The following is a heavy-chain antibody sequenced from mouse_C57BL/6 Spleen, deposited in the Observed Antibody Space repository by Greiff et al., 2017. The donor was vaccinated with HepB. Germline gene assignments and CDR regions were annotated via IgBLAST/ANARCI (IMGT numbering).Heavy chain of an antibody. Sequence: EVQLMESGPGLVKPSQSLSLTCSVTGYSITSGYYWNWIRQFPGNKLEWMGYISYDGSNNYNPSLKNRISITRDTSKNQFFLKLNSVTTEDTATYYCARGDNYVRMDYWGQGTSVTVSS. D-gene: IGHD1-3*01. CDR2: ISYDGSN. V-gene: IGHV3-6*01. CDR3: ARGDNYVRMDY. CDR1: GYSITSGYY. J-gene: IGHJ4*01.